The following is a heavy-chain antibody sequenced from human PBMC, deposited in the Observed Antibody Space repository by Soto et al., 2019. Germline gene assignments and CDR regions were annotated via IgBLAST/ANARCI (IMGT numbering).Heavy chain of an antibody. V-gene: IGHV1-8*01. J-gene: IGHJ4*02. CDR3: VRQPRGVATPGDDY. D-gene: IGHD2-15*01. CDR1: GYPFSAFD. Sequence: GASVKVSCKASGYPFSAFDINWVRQAGGQGLEWMGWMNPDSGDTAFAQRFQDRITMTRSTFISTAYMELSRLTSDDTAVYFCVRQPRGVATPGDDYWGQGTLVTVSS. CDR2: MNPDSGDT.